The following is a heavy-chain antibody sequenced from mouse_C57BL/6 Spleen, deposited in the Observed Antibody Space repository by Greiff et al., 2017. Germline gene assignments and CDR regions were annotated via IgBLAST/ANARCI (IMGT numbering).Heavy chain of an antibody. V-gene: IGHV1-62-2*01. CDR2: FYPGSGSI. CDR1: GYTFTEYT. Sequence: VQLQQSGAELVKPGASVKLSCKASGYTFTEYTIHWVKQRSGQGLEWIGWFYPGSGSINYNEKFKDKATLTADKSSSTVYMELSRLTSEDSAVYLCSTREDNDDGYYNWYFDVWGTGTSVTVSS. J-gene: IGHJ1*03. D-gene: IGHD2-3*01. CDR3: STREDNDDGYYNWYFDV.